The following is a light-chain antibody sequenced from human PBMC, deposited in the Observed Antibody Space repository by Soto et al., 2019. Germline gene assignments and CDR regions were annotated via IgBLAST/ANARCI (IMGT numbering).Light chain of an antibody. V-gene: IGKV1-5*03. CDR1: QSISNW. CDR2: KAS. J-gene: IGKJ2*01. Sequence: DIQMTQSPSTLCASVGDTVTITCRASQSISNWLAWYQQKPGQAPKLLIHKASTLESGVPSRFSGSGSGTEFTLTISSLQPDDFATFYCQQYDRFPYTFGQGTKLEIK. CDR3: QQYDRFPYT.